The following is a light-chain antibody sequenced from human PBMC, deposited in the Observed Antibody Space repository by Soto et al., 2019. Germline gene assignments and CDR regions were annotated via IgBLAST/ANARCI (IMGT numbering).Light chain of an antibody. CDR1: QSVLYSSNNKNH. J-gene: IGKJ2*01. Sequence: DIVMTQSPDSLAVSLGERAAINCKSSQSVLYSSNNKNHLAWYQQKPRQPPKLLIYWGSTRESGVPDRLSGSGSGTDFTLTISSLQAEDVAVYYCQQYYSPPYTFGQGTKLEIK. V-gene: IGKV4-1*01. CDR2: WGS. CDR3: QQYYSPPYT.